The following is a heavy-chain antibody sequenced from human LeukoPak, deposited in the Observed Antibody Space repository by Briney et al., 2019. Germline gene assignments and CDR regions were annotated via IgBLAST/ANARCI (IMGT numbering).Heavy chain of an antibody. CDR3: ARGDDFDI. CDR1: GGSISSYF. Sequence: SETLSLTCTVSGGSISSYFWSWIRQPAGKGLEWIGRIYTSGSTNYNLSLKSRVTMSVDTSKKEFSLKLRSVTAADTAVYYCARGDDFDIWGHGTMVTVSS. J-gene: IGHJ3*02. V-gene: IGHV4-4*07. CDR2: IYTSGST.